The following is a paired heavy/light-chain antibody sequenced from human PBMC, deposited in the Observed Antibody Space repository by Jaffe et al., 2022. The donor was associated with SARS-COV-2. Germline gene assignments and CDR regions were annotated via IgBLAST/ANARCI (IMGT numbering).Heavy chain of an antibody. CDR2: ISGSGGST. CDR3: AKDPGIAAAGRGYYYYGMDV. V-gene: IGHV3-23*01. J-gene: IGHJ6*02. D-gene: IGHD6-13*01. CDR1: GFTFSSYA. Sequence: EVQLLESGGGLVQPGGSLRLSCAASGFTFSSYAMSWVRQAPGKGLEWVSAISGSGGSTYYADSVKGRFTISRDNSKNTLYLQMNSLRAEDTAVYYCAKDPGIAAAGRGYYYYGMDVWGQGTTVTVSS.
Light chain of an antibody. J-gene: IGKJ4*01. CDR2: DAS. V-gene: IGKV3-11*01. CDR1: QSVSSY. Sequence: EIVLTQSPATLSLSPGERATLSCRASQSVSSYLAWYQQKPGQAPRLLIYDASNRATGIPARFSGSGSGTDFTLTISSLEPEDFAVYYCQQRSNWPFTFGGGTKVEIK. CDR3: QQRSNWPFT.